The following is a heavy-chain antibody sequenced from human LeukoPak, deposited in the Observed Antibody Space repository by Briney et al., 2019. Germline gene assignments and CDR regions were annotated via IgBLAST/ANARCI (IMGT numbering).Heavy chain of an antibody. CDR1: GFTFSSYS. CDR3: ARADWNDGAGSDY. Sequence: GGSLRLSCAASGFTFSSYSMNWVRQTPGKGLEWVSSISSSSSYIYYADSVKGRFTISRDNAKNSLYLQMNSLRAEDTAVYYCARADWNDGAGSDYWGQGTLVTVSS. J-gene: IGHJ4*02. CDR2: ISSSSSYI. V-gene: IGHV3-21*01. D-gene: IGHD1-1*01.